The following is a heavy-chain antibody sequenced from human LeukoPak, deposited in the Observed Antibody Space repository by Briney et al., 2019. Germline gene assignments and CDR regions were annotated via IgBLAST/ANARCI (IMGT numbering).Heavy chain of an antibody. CDR2: ISYDGSNK. V-gene: IGHV3-30*03. Sequence: GGSLRLSCAASRFTFSSYGMHWVRQAPGKGLEWVAVISYDGSNKYYADSVKGRFTISRDNSKNTLYLQMNSLRAEDTAVYYCARDHDSSGYPDYWGQGTLVTVSS. CDR1: RFTFSSYG. CDR3: ARDHDSSGYPDY. J-gene: IGHJ4*02. D-gene: IGHD3-22*01.